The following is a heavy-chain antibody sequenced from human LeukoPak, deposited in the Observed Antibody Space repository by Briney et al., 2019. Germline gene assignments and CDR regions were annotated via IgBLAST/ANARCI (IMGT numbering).Heavy chain of an antibody. CDR1: GGSFSGYF. D-gene: IGHD6-19*01. CDR3: ARDHWDSSGWDYYYYYYMDV. J-gene: IGHJ6*03. Sequence: PSETLSLTCGVYGGSFSGYFWTWIRQPPGKGLEWIGEINHSGSTYYNPSLKSRVTISVDTSKNQFSLKLSSVTAADTAVYYCARDHWDSSGWDYYYYYYMDVWGKGTTVTISS. V-gene: IGHV4-34*01. CDR2: INHSGST.